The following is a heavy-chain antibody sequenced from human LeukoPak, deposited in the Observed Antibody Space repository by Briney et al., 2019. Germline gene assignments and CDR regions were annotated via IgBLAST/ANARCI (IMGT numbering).Heavy chain of an antibody. CDR3: AREQPQPVNWFDP. V-gene: IGHV4-61*02. CDR1: GGSISSGSYY. CDR2: IYTSGST. Sequence: PSETLSLTCTVSGGSISSGSYYWSWIRQPAGKGLEWIGRIYTSGSTNYNPSLKSRVTISVDTSKNQFSLKLSSVTAADTAVYYCAREQPQPVNWFDPWGQGTLVTVSS. J-gene: IGHJ5*02. D-gene: IGHD6-13*01.